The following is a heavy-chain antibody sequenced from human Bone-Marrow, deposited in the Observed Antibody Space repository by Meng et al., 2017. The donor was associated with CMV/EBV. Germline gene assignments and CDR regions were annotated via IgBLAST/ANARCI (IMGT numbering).Heavy chain of an antibody. CDR1: GFTFSNSA. D-gene: IGHD1-26*01. CDR2: ITASGGSS. J-gene: IGHJ4*02. V-gene: IGHV3-23*01. CDR3: AKDPLNWEWELLGDDY. Sequence: GGSLRLSCAASGFTFSNSAMSWVRQAPGKGLEWVSAITASGGSSYHADSVKGRFTISRDNSKNTLYLQMNSLRAEDTAVYYCAKDPLNWEWELLGDDYWGQGTLVTVSS.